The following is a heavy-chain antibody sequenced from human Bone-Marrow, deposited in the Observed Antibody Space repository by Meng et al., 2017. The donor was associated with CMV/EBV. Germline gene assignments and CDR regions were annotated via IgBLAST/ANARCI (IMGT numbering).Heavy chain of an antibody. Sequence: GESLKISCAASGFTFSSYAMHWVRQAPGKGLEWVAVISYDGSNKYYADSVKGRFTISRDNSKNTLYLQMNSLRAEDTAVYYCARDSRDGYNYQFYYFDYWGQGNLVTVSS. J-gene: IGHJ4*02. D-gene: IGHD5-24*01. V-gene: IGHV3-30-3*01. CDR3: ARDSRDGYNYQFYYFDY. CDR1: GFTFSSYA. CDR2: ISYDGSNK.